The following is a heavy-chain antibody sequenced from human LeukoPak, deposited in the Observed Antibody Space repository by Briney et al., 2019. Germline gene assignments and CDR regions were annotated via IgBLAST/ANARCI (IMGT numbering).Heavy chain of an antibody. Sequence: PGGSLRLSCAASGFTFSSYSMNWVRQAPGKGLEWVSYISSSSSTIYYADPVKGRFTISRDNAKNSLYLQMNSLRAEDAAVYYCAKGYIIVGRQWYLDLWGRGTLVGVSS. V-gene: IGHV3-48*04. CDR1: GFTFSSYS. D-gene: IGHD2-2*01. J-gene: IGHJ2*01. CDR3: AKGYIIVGRQWYLDL. CDR2: ISSSSSTI.